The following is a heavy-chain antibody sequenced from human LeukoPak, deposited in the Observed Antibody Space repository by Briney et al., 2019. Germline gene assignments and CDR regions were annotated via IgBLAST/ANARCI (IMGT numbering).Heavy chain of an antibody. CDR3: ARGSGSYRDFDY. D-gene: IGHD3-10*01. J-gene: IGHJ4*02. V-gene: IGHV3-21*01. CDR2: ISSSSSYI. Sequence: GGSLRLSCAASGFTFSSYSMNWVRQAPGKGLEWVSSISSSSSYIYYADSVKGRLTISRDNAKNSLYLQMNSLRAEDTAVYYCARGSGSYRDFDYWGQGTLVTVSS. CDR1: GFTFSSYS.